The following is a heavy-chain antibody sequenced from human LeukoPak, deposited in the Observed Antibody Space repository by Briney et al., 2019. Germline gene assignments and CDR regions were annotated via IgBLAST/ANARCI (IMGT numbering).Heavy chain of an antibody. J-gene: IGHJ4*02. CDR2: IWYNGNTK. D-gene: IGHD4-17*01. CDR1: GFTFSTYG. V-gene: IGHV3-33*01. Sequence: GSLRLSCAASGFTFSTYGMHWVRQAPGKGLEWVAIIWYNGNTKYYADSVKGRFTISRDNSKNTLYLQMNSLRAEDTAMYYCARETHGVNFDYWGQGTLVTVSS. CDR3: ARETHGVNFDY.